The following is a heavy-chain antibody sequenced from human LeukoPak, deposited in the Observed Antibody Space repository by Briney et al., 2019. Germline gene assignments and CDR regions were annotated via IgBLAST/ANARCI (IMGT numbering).Heavy chain of an antibody. CDR2: ISSSGSTI. CDR3: ASVTYYYDSSGYYHFDY. D-gene: IGHD3-22*01. V-gene: IGHV3-48*03. Sequence: GGSLRLSCAASGFTFSSYEMNWVRQAPGKGLEWVSYISSSGSTIYYADSVEGRFTISRDNAKNSLYLQMNSLRAEDTAVYYCASVTYYYDSSGYYHFDYWGQGTLVTVSS. CDR1: GFTFSSYE. J-gene: IGHJ4*02.